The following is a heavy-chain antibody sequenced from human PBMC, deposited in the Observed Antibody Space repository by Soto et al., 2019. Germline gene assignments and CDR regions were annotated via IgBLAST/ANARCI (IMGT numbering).Heavy chain of an antibody. CDR2: IIPIFGTA. Sequence: SVKVSCKASGGTFSSYAISWVRQAPGQGLEWMGGIIPIFGTANYAQKFQGRVTITADESTSTAYMELSSLRSEDTAVYYCAREGDDYGGNSYYYYGMDVWGQGTTVTVSS. CDR1: GGTFSSYA. V-gene: IGHV1-69*13. D-gene: IGHD4-17*01. CDR3: AREGDDYGGNSYYYYGMDV. J-gene: IGHJ6*02.